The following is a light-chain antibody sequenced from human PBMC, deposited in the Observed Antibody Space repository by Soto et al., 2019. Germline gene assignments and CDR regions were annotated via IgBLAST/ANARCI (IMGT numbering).Light chain of an antibody. Sequence: DIVMTKFRATLSKSTGKSSTLACRAGRHIFYNVAWYQHRPGQAPSLLIYRASTRAPGVPARFSGSGSGPDFTLTISSLQPEDFATYYCQQRYSSPPTFGQGTKVDIK. CDR1: RHIFYN. V-gene: IGKV3-15*01. CDR2: RAS. J-gene: IGKJ1*01. CDR3: QQRYSSPPT.